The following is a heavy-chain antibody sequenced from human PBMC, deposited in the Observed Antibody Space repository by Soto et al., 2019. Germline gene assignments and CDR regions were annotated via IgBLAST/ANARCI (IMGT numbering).Heavy chain of an antibody. V-gene: IGHV4-31*03. Sequence: PSETLSLTCTVSGGSISSGGFYWNWIRQHPGRGPEWIGFNFYSGGTYYNPSLKSRVTISLDTSKNQFSLKLSSVTAADTAVYYCARLKYYYDSSGDYRTQFDFWGQGILVTVSS. D-gene: IGHD3-22*01. CDR2: NFYSGGT. CDR3: ARLKYYYDSSGDYRTQFDF. CDR1: GGSISSGGFY. J-gene: IGHJ4*02.